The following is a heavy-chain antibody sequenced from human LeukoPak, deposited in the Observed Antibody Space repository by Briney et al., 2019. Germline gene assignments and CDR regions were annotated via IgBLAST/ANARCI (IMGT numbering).Heavy chain of an antibody. CDR2: ISSSGSTI. D-gene: IGHD6-19*01. Sequence: PGGSLRLSCAASGSTFSDYYMSWIRQAPGKGLEWVSYISSSGSTIYYADSVKGRFTISRDNAKNSLYLQMSGLRVEDTAVYYCARGEYASGWYIFDYWGQGILVTVSS. CDR3: ARGEYASGWYIFDY. V-gene: IGHV3-11*01. J-gene: IGHJ4*02. CDR1: GSTFSDYY.